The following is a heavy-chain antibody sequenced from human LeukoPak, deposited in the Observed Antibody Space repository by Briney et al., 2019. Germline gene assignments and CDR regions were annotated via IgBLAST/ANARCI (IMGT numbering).Heavy chain of an antibody. CDR1: GYTFTGYY. Sequence: ASVKVSCKASGYTFTGYYMHWVRQAPGQGLEWMGWINPNSGGTNYAQKFQGRVTMTRDTSISTAYMELRSLRSDDTAVYYCAREGPFIVEGAFDIWGQGTVVTVSS. CDR2: INPNSGGT. D-gene: IGHD2-15*01. CDR3: AREGPFIVEGAFDI. J-gene: IGHJ3*02. V-gene: IGHV1-2*02.